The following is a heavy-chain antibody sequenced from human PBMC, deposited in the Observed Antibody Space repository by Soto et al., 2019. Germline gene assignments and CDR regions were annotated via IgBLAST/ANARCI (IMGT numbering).Heavy chain of an antibody. J-gene: IGHJ4*02. CDR2: ISYDGSNK. V-gene: IGHV3-30*18. Sequence: GSLRLSCAASGFTFSGYGMHWVRQAPGKGLEWVAVISYDGSNKYYADSVKGRFTISRDNSKNTLYLQMNSLRAEDTAVYYCAKDPPIDYWGQGTLVTVSS. CDR3: AKDPPIDY. CDR1: GFTFSGYG.